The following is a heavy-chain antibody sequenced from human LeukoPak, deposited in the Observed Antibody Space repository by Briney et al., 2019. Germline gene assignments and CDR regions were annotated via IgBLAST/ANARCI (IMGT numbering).Heavy chain of an antibody. CDR1: RFTVSSNY. V-gene: IGHV3-53*01. Sequence: GWSLRLSCAASRFTVSSNYMSWVHQAPPKGLDWASGIYSVGSTYYAASVKGRFTISRDNSKNALYLQMNSLRAEDTGVYYWARDLGSGRTDYWGQGTLVTVSS. D-gene: IGHD6-19*01. CDR3: ARDLGSGRTDY. J-gene: IGHJ4*02. CDR2: IYSVGST.